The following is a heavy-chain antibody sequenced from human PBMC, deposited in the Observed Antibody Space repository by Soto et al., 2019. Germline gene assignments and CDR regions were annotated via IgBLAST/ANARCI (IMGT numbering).Heavy chain of an antibody. J-gene: IGHJ4*02. D-gene: IGHD2-2*01. CDR2: ISTSGGST. CDR3: AKDYELDY. V-gene: IGHV3-23*01. Sequence: GGSLRLSCAASGFTFSSYAMSWVRQAPGKGLEWVSGISTSGGSTYCADSVKGRFTISRDNSKKTLYLQLNSLRAEDTAVYYCAKDYELDYWGQGTLVTVSS. CDR1: GFTFSSYA.